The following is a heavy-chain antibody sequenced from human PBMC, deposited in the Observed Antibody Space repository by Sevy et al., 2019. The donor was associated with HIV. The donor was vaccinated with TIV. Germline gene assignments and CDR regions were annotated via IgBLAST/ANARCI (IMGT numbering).Heavy chain of an antibody. CDR3: ARVSAGVVGNNWFDP. V-gene: IGHV4-59*01. CDR1: GGSISSSY. Sequence: SETLSLTCTVSGGSISSSYWTWIRQPPGKGLEWIGYKHYSGNTNYNPSLKSRVTISVDASKNQFSLGLSSVTAADTAIYYCARVSAGVVGNNWFDPWGQGTLVTVSS. D-gene: IGHD1-26*01. J-gene: IGHJ5*02. CDR2: KHYSGNT.